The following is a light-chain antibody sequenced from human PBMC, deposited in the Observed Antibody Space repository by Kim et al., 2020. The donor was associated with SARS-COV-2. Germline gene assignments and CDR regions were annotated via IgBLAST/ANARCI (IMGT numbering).Light chain of an antibody. CDR2: DDR. CDR1: NIGSKS. Sequence: SYELTQPPSVAVAPGKTATITCGGNNIGSKSVQWYQQKPGQAPVLVIYDDRDRPSGIPERFSGSHSGNTATLTISRVEAGDEADYFCQVWDTPSDHYV. J-gene: IGLJ1*01. V-gene: IGLV3-21*04. CDR3: QVWDTPSDHYV.